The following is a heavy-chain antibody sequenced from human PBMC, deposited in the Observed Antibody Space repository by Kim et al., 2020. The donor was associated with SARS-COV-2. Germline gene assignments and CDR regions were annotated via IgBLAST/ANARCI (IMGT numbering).Heavy chain of an antibody. CDR2: MNPNSGNT. CDR1: GYTFTSYD. J-gene: IGHJ4*02. CDR3: ARIPNQYSSGWYRSPDY. Sequence: ASVKVSCKASGYTFTSYDINWVRQATGQGLEWMGWMNPNSGNTGYAQKFQGRVTMTRNTSISTAYMELSSLRSEETAVYYCARIPNQYSSGWYRSPDYWGQGTLVTVSS. D-gene: IGHD6-19*01. V-gene: IGHV1-8*01.